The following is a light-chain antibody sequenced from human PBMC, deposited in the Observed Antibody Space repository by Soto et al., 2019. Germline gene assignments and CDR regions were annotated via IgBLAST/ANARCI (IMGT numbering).Light chain of an antibody. CDR2: GNS. Sequence: QSVLTQPPSVSGAPGQRVTISCTGSSSNIGAHYDVHWYQQLPGTAPKLLIYGNSNRPSGVPDRFSGSKSGTSASLAITGLQAEDEAEYYCQSYDNSLSVYVFGTGTTVTVL. V-gene: IGLV1-40*01. CDR3: QSYDNSLSVYV. J-gene: IGLJ1*01. CDR1: SSNIGAHYD.